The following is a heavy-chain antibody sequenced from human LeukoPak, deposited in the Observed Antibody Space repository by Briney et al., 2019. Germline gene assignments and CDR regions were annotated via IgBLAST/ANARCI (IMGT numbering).Heavy chain of an antibody. Sequence: GGSLRLSCAASGFTFSSYSMNWVCQAPGKGLEWVSSISSSSSYIYYADSVKGRFTISRDNAKNSLYLQMNSLRAEDTAVYYCARDPLLGSLYSSSWYYDLGSFYWGQGTLVTVSS. D-gene: IGHD6-13*01. V-gene: IGHV3-21*01. J-gene: IGHJ4*02. CDR1: GFTFSSYS. CDR3: ARDPLLGSLYSSSWYYDLGSFY. CDR2: ISSSSSYI.